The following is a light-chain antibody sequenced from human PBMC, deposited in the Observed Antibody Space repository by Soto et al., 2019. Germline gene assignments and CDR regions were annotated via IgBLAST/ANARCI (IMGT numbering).Light chain of an antibody. CDR1: QSVSSN. Sequence: EIVMTQSPATLSVSPGERAALSCRASQSVSSNFAWYQQKPGPAPRLLIYGASTRATGIPARFSGSGSGTEFTLTISSLQYEDFAVYYCQQYNNWPYTFGQGTKLEIK. CDR3: QQYNNWPYT. J-gene: IGKJ2*01. V-gene: IGKV3-15*01. CDR2: GAS.